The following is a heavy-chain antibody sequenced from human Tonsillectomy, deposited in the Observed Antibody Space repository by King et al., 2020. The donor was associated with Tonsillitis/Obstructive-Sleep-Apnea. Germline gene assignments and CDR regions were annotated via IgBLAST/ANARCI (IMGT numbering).Heavy chain of an antibody. J-gene: IGHJ3*02. V-gene: IGHV3-11*05. CDR3: ARRDVTGTTRHGFGI. CDR2: ISGGGDYT. D-gene: IGHD1-7*01. CDR1: GFTFSGYY. Sequence: VQLVESGGGLVKPGGSLRLSCVASGFTFSGYYMTWIRQAPGKGLEWVSYISGGGDYTNYADSVKGRFIISRDNAKNSMYLQMNSLRAEDTAIYYCARRDVTGTTRHGFGIWGQGTVVTVSS.